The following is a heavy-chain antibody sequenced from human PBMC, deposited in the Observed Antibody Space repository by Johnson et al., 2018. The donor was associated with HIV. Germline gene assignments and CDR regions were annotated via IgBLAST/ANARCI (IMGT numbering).Heavy chain of an antibody. Sequence: QMQLVESGGGVVQPGGSLRLSCAASGFTFSTYGMHWVRQAPGKGLEWVSFIRYDGTNKYYADSVKGRFTISRDNSENTLFLQMNSLRAEDTAVYYCAKDPTYDSSGYYGDAFDIWGQGTMVTVSS. J-gene: IGHJ3*02. V-gene: IGHV3-30*02. CDR3: AKDPTYDSSGYYGDAFDI. CDR1: GFTFSTYG. D-gene: IGHD3-22*01. CDR2: IRYDGTNK.